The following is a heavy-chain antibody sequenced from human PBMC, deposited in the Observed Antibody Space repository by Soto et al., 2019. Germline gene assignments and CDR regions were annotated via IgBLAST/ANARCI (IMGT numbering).Heavy chain of an antibody. CDR3: AREDIVLTQYYYGMDV. CDR1: GFTFGSYA. D-gene: IGHD2-8*01. Sequence: GGSLRLSCSASGFTFGSYAMSWVRQAPGKGLEWVSAIGGSGGSTYYADSVKGRFTISRDNSKNTLHLQMNSLRAEDTAVYYCAREDIVLTQYYYGMDVWGQGTTVTVSS. V-gene: IGHV3-23*01. CDR2: IGGSGGST. J-gene: IGHJ6*02.